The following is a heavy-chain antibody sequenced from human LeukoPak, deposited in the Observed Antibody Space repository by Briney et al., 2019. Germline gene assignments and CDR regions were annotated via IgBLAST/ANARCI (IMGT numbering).Heavy chain of an antibody. CDR3: ARAVYYYDSSGYWGLDAFDI. CDR1: GGSISSYY. CDR2: IYTSGST. Sequence: KPSETLSLTCTVSGGSISSYYWSWIRQPAGKGLEWIGRIYTSGSTNYNPSLKSRVTMSVDTSKNQFSLKLSSVTAADTAVYYCARAVYYYDSSGYWGLDAFDIWGQGTMVTVSS. D-gene: IGHD3-22*01. V-gene: IGHV4-4*07. J-gene: IGHJ3*02.